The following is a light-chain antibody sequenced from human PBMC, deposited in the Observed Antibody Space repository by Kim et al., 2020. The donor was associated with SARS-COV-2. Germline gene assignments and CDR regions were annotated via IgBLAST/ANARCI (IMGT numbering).Light chain of an antibody. V-gene: IGLV2-14*03. CDR1: SSDGGANDS. CDR3: SSYTTSNTLV. CDR2: DVS. Sequence: GKAVTITCTGTSSDGGANDSVSWYQQHPGKAPKVMIYDVSNRPSGVSNRFSGSKSGNTASLTIYGLQAEDEADYYCSSYTTSNTLVFGGGTQLTVL. J-gene: IGLJ2*01.